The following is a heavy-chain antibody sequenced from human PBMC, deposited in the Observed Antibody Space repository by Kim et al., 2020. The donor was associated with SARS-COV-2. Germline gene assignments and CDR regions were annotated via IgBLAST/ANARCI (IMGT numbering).Heavy chain of an antibody. J-gene: IGHJ3*02. CDR3: VRGKEDNYGGPDAFDI. Sequence: SETLSLTCTVSGYSISSGYYWGWIRQPPGNGLEWIGCIYHKGSTYYNPSLKSRVTISLDTPNNHFSLKLISVTATDTALYYCVRGKEDNYGGPDAFDIWGQGTMVTVSS. V-gene: IGHV4-38-2*02. D-gene: IGHD4-17*01. CDR2: IYHKGST. CDR1: GYSISSGYY.